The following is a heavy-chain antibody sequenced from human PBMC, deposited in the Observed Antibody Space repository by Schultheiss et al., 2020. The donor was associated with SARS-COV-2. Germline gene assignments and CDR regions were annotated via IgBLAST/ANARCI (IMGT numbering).Heavy chain of an antibody. Sequence: GESLKISCTASGFTFGDYAMSWVRQAPGKGLEWVGFIRSKAYGGTTEYAASVKGRFTISRDDSKSIAYLQMNSLKTEDTAVYYCTTLPDFWSGYHYYYYGMDVWGQGTTVTVSS. CDR2: IRSKAYGGTT. J-gene: IGHJ6*02. CDR3: TTLPDFWSGYHYYYYGMDV. V-gene: IGHV3-49*04. CDR1: GFTFGDYA. D-gene: IGHD3-3*01.